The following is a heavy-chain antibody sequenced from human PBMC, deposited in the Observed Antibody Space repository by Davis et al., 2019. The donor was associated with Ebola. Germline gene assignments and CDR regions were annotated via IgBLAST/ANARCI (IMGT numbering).Heavy chain of an antibody. CDR1: GFSLSTSGVG. D-gene: IGHD3-10*01. CDR2: IYWNDDK. CDR3: AHSRVLWFGELLYTPGGMDV. V-gene: IGHV2-5*01. J-gene: IGHJ6*02. Sequence: SGPTLVKPTQTLTLTCTFSGFSLSTSGVGVGWIRQPPGKALEWLALIYWNDDKRYSPSLKSRLTITKDTSKNQVVLTMTNVDPVDTATYYCAHSRVLWFGELLYTPGGMDVWGQGTTVTVSS.